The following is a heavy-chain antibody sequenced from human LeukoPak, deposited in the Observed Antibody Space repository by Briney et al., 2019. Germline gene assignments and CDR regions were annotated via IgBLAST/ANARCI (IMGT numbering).Heavy chain of an antibody. Sequence: TGGSLRLSCAASGFTFSSYEMNWVRQAPGKGLEWVSYISSSGSTIYYAESVKGRFTISRDNAKNSLYLQMNSLRAEDTAVYYCARTANYYDSSGYDAFDIWGQGTMVTVSS. CDR1: GFTFSSYE. CDR2: ISSSGSTI. D-gene: IGHD3-22*01. V-gene: IGHV3-48*03. CDR3: ARTANYYDSSGYDAFDI. J-gene: IGHJ3*02.